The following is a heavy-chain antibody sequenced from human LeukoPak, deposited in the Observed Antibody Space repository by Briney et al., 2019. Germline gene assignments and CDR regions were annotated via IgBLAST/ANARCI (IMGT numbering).Heavy chain of an antibody. J-gene: IGHJ3*02. V-gene: IGHV4-59*01. CDR3: ARDRTSSWYYHAFDI. Sequence: SETLSLTCTVSGDSIGSYYWIWIRQPPGKGLEWIGFIYYTGSTNYNPSLKSRVTISVDTSKNQFSLKLRSVTAAGTAVYYCARDRTSSWYYHAFDIWGQGTMVTVSS. CDR1: GDSIGSYY. D-gene: IGHD6-13*01. CDR2: IYYTGST.